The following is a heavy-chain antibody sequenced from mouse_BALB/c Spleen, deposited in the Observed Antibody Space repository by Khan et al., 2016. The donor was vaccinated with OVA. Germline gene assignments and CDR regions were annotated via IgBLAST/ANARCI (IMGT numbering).Heavy chain of an antibody. J-gene: IGHJ4*01. CDR1: GYTFTNYG. D-gene: IGHD2-10*01. CDR3: ARPPYFSCVLDH. CDR2: INTYTGDP. Sequence: QIQLVQSGPELKKPGETVKISCKASGYTFTNYGMNWVKQSPGKALKWMGWINTYTGDPTYADEFKGRFAFSLETSASTAYLQINNLKNEDTATXFGARPPYFSCVLDHWGQGTSVTVSS. V-gene: IGHV9-3-1*01.